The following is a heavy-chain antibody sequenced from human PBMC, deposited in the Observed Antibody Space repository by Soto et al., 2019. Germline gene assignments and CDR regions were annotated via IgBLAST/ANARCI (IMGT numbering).Heavy chain of an antibody. CDR3: ARDRTAKFAPYWHFDL. V-gene: IGHV4-59*01. CDR2: MHYSGDT. CDR1: GDSISNYY. J-gene: IGHJ2*01. Sequence: SETLSLTCTVSGDSISNYYWSWIRQSPGKGLEWIGDMHYSGDTNYNPSLKSRVTMSIDTSKNQFSLRLTSVTAADRAVYYCARDRTAKFAPYWHFDLSGRGTLVTVSS. D-gene: IGHD2-21*02.